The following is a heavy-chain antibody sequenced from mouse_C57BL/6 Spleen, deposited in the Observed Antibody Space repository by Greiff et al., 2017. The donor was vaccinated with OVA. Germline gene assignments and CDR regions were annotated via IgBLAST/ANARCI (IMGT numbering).Heavy chain of an antibody. Sequence: EVKLQESGPGLVKPSQSLTLTCSATGYSITSGYYWNWIRQFPGNKLEWMGYISYDGSNNYNPSLKNRISITRDTSKNQFFLKLNSVTTEDTATYYCANLLDYFDYWGQGTTLTVSS. J-gene: IGHJ2*01. CDR2: ISYDGSN. CDR1: GYSITSGYY. D-gene: IGHD1-1*01. CDR3: ANLLDYFDY. V-gene: IGHV3-6*01.